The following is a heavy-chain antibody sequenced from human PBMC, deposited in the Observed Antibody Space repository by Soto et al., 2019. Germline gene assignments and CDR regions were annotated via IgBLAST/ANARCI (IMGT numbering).Heavy chain of an antibody. CDR3: ARSYSSGWPNMSCYYYGMEV. V-gene: IGHV1-69*06. CDR1: GGTFSSYA. D-gene: IGHD6-25*01. J-gene: IGHJ6*02. Sequence: GASVKVSCKASGGTFSSYAISWVRQAPGQGLEWMGGIIPIFGTANYAQKFQGRVTITADKSTSTAYMELSSLRSEDTAVYYCARSYSSGWPNMSCYYYGMEVWGQGTTVTVSS. CDR2: IIPIFGTA.